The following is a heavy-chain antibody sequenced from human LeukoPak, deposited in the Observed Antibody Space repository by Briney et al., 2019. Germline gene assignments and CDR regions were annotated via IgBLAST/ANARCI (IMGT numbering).Heavy chain of an antibody. D-gene: IGHD3-22*01. CDR1: GFSLTSRAVG. CDR3: AHTNYNTRASGFDS. Sequence: SGPTLVNPTQTLTLTCTFSGFSLTSRAVGVGWIRQPPGKALEWLALIYGDDDQRYSLSLQTRLSISKDTSKNQVVLKLAYVHPVDTATYYCAHTNYNTRASGFDSWGRGTLVTVSS. J-gene: IGHJ5*01. CDR2: IYGDDDQ. V-gene: IGHV2-5*02.